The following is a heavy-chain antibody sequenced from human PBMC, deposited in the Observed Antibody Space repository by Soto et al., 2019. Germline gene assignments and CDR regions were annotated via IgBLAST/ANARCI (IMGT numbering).Heavy chain of an antibody. V-gene: IGHV1-18*04. CDR2: ISAYNGNT. D-gene: IGHD6-19*01. J-gene: IGHJ4*02. CDR3: ARKGAWPYSSGWFVY. Sequence: ASVKVSCKXSGYTFTSYGISWVRQAPGQGLEWMGWISAYNGNTNYAQKLQGRVTMTTDTSTSTAYMELRSLRSDDTAVYYCARKGAWPYSSGWFVYWGQGTLVTVSS. CDR1: GYTFTSYG.